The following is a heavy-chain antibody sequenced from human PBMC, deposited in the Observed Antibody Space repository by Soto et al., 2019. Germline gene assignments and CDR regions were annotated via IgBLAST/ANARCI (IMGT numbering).Heavy chain of an antibody. Sequence: GGSLRLSCVASGFTFSDYYMNWIRQAPGKGLEWVSYIYSSGSTKYYADSVKGRFIISRDNAKNSLYLQMNGLRAEDTAVYYCARESEDLTSNFDYWGQGTLVTVSS. CDR1: GFTFSDYY. CDR3: ARESEDLTSNFDY. CDR2: IYSSGSTK. J-gene: IGHJ4*02. V-gene: IGHV3-11*01.